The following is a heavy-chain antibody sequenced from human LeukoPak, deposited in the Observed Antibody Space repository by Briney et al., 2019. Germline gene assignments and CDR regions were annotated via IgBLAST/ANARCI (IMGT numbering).Heavy chain of an antibody. Sequence: GASVNVSCKASGGTFSSYAISWVRQAPGQGLEWMGGIIPIFGTANYAQTFQGRVTITADESTSTAYMELSSLRSEDTAVYYCARAYTYYYGSGSYTYYGMDVWGKGTTVTVSS. CDR2: IIPIFGTA. CDR1: GGTFSSYA. D-gene: IGHD3-10*01. CDR3: ARAYTYYYGSGSYTYYGMDV. V-gene: IGHV1-69*13. J-gene: IGHJ6*04.